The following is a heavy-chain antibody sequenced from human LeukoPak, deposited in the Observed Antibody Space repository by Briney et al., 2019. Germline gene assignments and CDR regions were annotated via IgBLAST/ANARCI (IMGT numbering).Heavy chain of an antibody. D-gene: IGHD2-8*01. Sequence: AGGSLRLSCAASGFTFSSYSMNWVRQAPGKGLEWVSSISSSSSYIYYADSVKGRFTISRDNAKNSLYLQMNSLRADDTAVYYCARVQGHPPNGLDIWGQGTMVTVSS. CDR3: ARVQGHPPNGLDI. CDR2: ISSSSSYI. CDR1: GFTFSSYS. V-gene: IGHV3-21*01. J-gene: IGHJ3*02.